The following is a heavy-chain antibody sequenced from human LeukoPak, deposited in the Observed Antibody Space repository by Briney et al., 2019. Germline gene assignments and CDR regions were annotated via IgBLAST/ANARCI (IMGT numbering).Heavy chain of an antibody. CDR1: GFTFSTYA. V-gene: IGHV3-23*01. J-gene: IGHJ4*02. Sequence: GGSLRLSCAASGFTFSTYAMTWVRQAPGKGLEWVSAITGTGGSTYYADSVKGRFTISRDNSKNTLYLQMNSLRAEDTAVYCCAKQDSYSSGPGYWGQGTLVTVSS. CDR3: AKQDSYSSGPGY. D-gene: IGHD6-19*01. CDR2: ITGTGGST.